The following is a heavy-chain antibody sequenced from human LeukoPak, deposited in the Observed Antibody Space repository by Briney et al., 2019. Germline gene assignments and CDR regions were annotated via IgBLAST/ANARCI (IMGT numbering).Heavy chain of an antibody. D-gene: IGHD1-1*01. CDR1: GGTFSSYA. V-gene: IGHV1-69*01. CDR2: IIPIFGTA. CDR3: ARDRYNWNEDYYYYYMDV. J-gene: IGHJ6*03. Sequence: SVKVSCKASGGTFSSYAISWVRQAPGQGLEWMGGIIPIFGTANYAQKYQGRVTITADESTSTAYMELSSLRSEDTAVYYCARDRYNWNEDYYYYYMDVWGKGTTVTVSS.